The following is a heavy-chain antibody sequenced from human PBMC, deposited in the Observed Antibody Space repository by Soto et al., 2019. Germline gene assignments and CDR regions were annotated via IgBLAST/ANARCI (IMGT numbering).Heavy chain of an antibody. D-gene: IGHD2-15*01. J-gene: IGHJ6*02. CDR1: RVTFSDFG. V-gene: IGHV3-30*18. CDR3: AKVRVPTPFYQYYGLDV. CDR2: ISKDGSEK. Sequence: QVQLVESGGGVVQPGTSLKLSCAVSRVTFSDFGMHWVRQAPGKGLEWGGMISKDGSEKHYGDSVTGRFTISRDNSNNMLFLQMSSLRPNDTAVYYCAKVRVPTPFYQYYGLDVWGQGTTVTV.